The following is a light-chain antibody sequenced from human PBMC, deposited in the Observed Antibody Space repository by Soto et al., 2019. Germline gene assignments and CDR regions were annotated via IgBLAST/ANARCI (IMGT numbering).Light chain of an antibody. Sequence: DIQMTQSPSTLSASVGDRVTITCRASQSISTWLAWYQQIPGKAPKLLIYDASTLESGVPSRFSGSGSGTEFTLTISSLQPDVYATYFCQQYNSYSYTFCQGTNLDIK. CDR1: QSISTW. V-gene: IGKV1-5*01. J-gene: IGKJ2*01. CDR2: DAS. CDR3: QQYNSYSYT.